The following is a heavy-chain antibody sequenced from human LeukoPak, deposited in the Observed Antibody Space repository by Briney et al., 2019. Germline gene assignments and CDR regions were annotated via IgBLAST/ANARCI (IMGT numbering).Heavy chain of an antibody. CDR1: GYTFTGYY. Sequence: ASVKVSCKASGYTFTGYYMHWVRQAPGQRLEWMGWINAGNGNTKYSQEFQGRVTITRDTSASTAYMELSSLRSEDMAVYYCAREAIKKSYSSSSLGYYYYMDVWGKGTTVTVSS. CDR3: AREAIKKSYSSSSLGYYYYMDV. D-gene: IGHD6-6*01. J-gene: IGHJ6*03. V-gene: IGHV1-3*03. CDR2: INAGNGNT.